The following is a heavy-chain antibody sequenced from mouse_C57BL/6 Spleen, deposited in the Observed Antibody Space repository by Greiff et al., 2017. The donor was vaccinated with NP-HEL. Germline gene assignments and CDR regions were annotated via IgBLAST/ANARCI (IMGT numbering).Heavy chain of an antibody. CDR3: ANYDYDVGPFAY. V-gene: IGHV1-80*01. CDR2: IYPGDGDT. Sequence: VKLVESGAELVKPGASVKISCKASGYAFSSYWMNWVKQRPGKGLEWIGQIYPGDGDTNYNGKFKGKATLTADKSSSTAYMQLSSLTSEDSAVYFCANYDYDVGPFAYWGQGTLVTVSA. CDR1: GYAFSSYW. J-gene: IGHJ3*01. D-gene: IGHD2-4*01.